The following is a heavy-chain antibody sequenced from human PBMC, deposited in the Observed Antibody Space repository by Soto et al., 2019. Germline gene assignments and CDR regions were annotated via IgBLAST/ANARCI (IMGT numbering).Heavy chain of an antibody. J-gene: IGHJ4*02. Sequence: GGSLRLSCAASGFTFSSACMHWVCQAPEKGLEWVADIKCDGSEKNYVDSVKGRFTISRDNAKNSLFLQMNSLRAEDTAVYYCARTSFYDASGYWRPFDLWGQGTLVTVSS. V-gene: IGHV3-7*01. CDR3: ARTSFYDASGYWRPFDL. CDR2: IKCDGSEK. D-gene: IGHD3-22*01. CDR1: GFTFSSAC.